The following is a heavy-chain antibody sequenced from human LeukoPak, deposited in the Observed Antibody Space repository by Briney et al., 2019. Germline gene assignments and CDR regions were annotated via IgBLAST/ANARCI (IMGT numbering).Heavy chain of an antibody. D-gene: IGHD3-9*01. CDR1: GYTFTSYY. Sequence: RASVKVSCKASGYTFTSYYMHWVRQAPGQGLEWMGWINTNTGNPTYAQGFTGRFVFSLDTSVSTAYLQISSLKAEDTAVYYCARHHYDILTGYYSLDAFDIWGQGTMVTVSS. J-gene: IGHJ3*02. CDR3: ARHHYDILTGYYSLDAFDI. CDR2: INTNTGNP. V-gene: IGHV7-4-1*02.